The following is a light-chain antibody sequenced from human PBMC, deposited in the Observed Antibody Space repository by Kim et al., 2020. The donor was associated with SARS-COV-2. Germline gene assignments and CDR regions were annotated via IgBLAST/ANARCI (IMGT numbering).Light chain of an antibody. V-gene: IGKV3-15*01. J-gene: IGKJ1*01. CDR3: QHHNNWPLT. CDR1: QSVSSN. CDR2: GAS. Sequence: LSPGERATLSCRASQSVSSNLAWYQQKPGQAPRLLIYGASTRATGIPARFSGSGSGTEFTLTISSLQSEDFALYYCQHHNNWPLTFGQGTKVDIK.